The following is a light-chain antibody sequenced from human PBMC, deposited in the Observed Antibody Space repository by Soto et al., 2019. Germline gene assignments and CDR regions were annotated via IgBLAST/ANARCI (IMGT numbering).Light chain of an antibody. CDR2: DVS. Sequence: QSVLTQPRSVSGSPGQSVTISCTGTSSDVGGYNYVSWYQQHPGKAPKLMLYDVSKRPSGVPDRFSGSKSGNTASMTISGLQAEDEADYYCCSYAGSYVYVLGTGKKVTV. CDR1: SSDVGGYNY. J-gene: IGLJ1*01. CDR3: CSYAGSYVYV. V-gene: IGLV2-11*01.